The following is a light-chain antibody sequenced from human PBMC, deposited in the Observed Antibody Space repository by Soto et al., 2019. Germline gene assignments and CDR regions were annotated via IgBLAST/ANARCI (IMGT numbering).Light chain of an antibody. CDR1: QSVADN. V-gene: IGKV3-15*01. Sequence: EVVMTQSPATLSVSPGERVTLSCRSSQSVADNLAWFQQKPGQGPRLLIYGASTRATGIPARFSGSGSETDFTFTVSSLWSGDSAVYYCQQYNYWPITFDQVIRVEI. CDR3: QQYNYWPIT. CDR2: GAS. J-gene: IGKJ5*01.